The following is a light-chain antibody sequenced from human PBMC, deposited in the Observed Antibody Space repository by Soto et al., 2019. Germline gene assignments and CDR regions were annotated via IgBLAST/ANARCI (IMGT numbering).Light chain of an antibody. CDR3: AAWDDSLSGSWV. V-gene: IGLV1-47*01. CDR1: SSNIGSNY. J-gene: IGLJ3*02. CDR2: RNN. Sequence: QSVLTQPPSASGTPGQRVTISCSGSSSNIGSNYVYWYQQLPGTAPKLLIYRNNQRPSGVPDRFSGSKSGTSASLAISGLRSEYEAEYYCAAWDDSLSGSWVFGGGTKVTVL.